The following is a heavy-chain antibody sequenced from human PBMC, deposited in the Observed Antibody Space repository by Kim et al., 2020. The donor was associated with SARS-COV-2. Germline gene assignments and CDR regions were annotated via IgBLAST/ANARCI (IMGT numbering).Heavy chain of an antibody. CDR2: INTGGNEK. CDR3: ARGQYGMDV. J-gene: IGHJ6*02. Sequence: GGSLRLSCAASGFTFSNHWITWVRQAPGKGLEWVASINTGGNEKYYVDSVKGRFTISRDNAKNSLSLQMTSLSAGDTAVYYCARGQYGMDVWGQGTTVTGSS. CDR1: GFTFSNHW. V-gene: IGHV3-7*01.